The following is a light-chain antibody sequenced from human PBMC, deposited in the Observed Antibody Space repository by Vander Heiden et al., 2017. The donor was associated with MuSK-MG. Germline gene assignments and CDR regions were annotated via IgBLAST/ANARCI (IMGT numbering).Light chain of an antibody. CDR1: QSISSY. CDR3: RQSDSTPRT. J-gene: IGKJ4*02. Sequence: QMPQSPSSLSASVGDRVTITCRASQSISSYLNWYQQKPGRAPKVLIYSASSLQSGVPSRFSGSGSGTDFTLTISSLQPEDFATYYCRQSDSTPRTFGEGTKVESK. CDR2: SAS. V-gene: IGKV1-39*01.